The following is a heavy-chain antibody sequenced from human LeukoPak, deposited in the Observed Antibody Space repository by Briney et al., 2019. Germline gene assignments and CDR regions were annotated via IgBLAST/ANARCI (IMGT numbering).Heavy chain of an antibody. Sequence: SETLSLTCAVYGGSFSGYYWSWIRQPPGKGLEWIGSIHIGGSTYYNPSFKGRVTISVDTSKNQFSLKLRSVTAADTAMYYCARLWSTDCSGGSCPHQPNSWGQGTLVTVSS. V-gene: IGHV4-34*01. CDR1: GGSFSGYY. CDR2: IHIGGST. D-gene: IGHD2-15*01. J-gene: IGHJ4*02. CDR3: ARLWSTDCSGGSCPHQPNS.